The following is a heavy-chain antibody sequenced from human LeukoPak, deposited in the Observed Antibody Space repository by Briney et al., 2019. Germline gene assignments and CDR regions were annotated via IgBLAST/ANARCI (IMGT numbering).Heavy chain of an antibody. J-gene: IGHJ4*02. CDR2: ISISGGTT. V-gene: IGHV3-23*01. D-gene: IGHD4-17*01. CDR3: ANEIRPNDY. Sequence: GGSLRLSCTAPGFAFSNHAMSWVRQAPGKGLEWVSSISISGGTTYYADSVKGRFTISRENSKSTLYLQMNSLRADDTAVYYCANEIRPNDYWGQGTLVTVSS. CDR1: GFAFSNHA.